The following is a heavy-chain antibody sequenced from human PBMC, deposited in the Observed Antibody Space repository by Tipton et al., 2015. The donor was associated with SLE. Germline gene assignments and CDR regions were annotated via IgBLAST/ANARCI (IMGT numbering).Heavy chain of an antibody. CDR2: MNEDGSDK. D-gene: IGHD4/OR15-4a*01. Sequence: SLRLSCEASGFSISNSWMSWVRQAPGKGLEWVADMNEDGSDKYYVDSVKGRFTTSRDNARNSLYLQMNSLRADDTAVYYCGRDIHHGALDYWGQGTLVTVSS. V-gene: IGHV3-7*01. CDR1: GFSISNSW. J-gene: IGHJ4*02. CDR3: GRDIHHGALDY.